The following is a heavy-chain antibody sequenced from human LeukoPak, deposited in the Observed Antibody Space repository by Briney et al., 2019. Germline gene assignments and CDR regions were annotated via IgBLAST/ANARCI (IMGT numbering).Heavy chain of an antibody. D-gene: IGHD6-13*01. CDR3: ARGKGSYSSSWYPFYYYYYGMDV. V-gene: IGHV3-7*01. J-gene: IGHJ6*02. Sequence: PGGSLRPPCAASGFTFSSYWMSWVRQAPGKGLEWVANIKQDGSEKYYVDSVKGRFTISRDNAKNSLYLQMNSLRAEDTAVYYCARGKGSYSSSWYPFYYYYYGMDVWGQGTTVTVSS. CDR2: IKQDGSEK. CDR1: GFTFSSYW.